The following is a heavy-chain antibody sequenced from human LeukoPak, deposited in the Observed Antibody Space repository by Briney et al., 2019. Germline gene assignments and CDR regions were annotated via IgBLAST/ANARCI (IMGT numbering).Heavy chain of an antibody. D-gene: IGHD6-13*01. J-gene: IGHJ4*02. CDR3: ATPAGNFDY. V-gene: IGHV3-23*01. CDR2: ISGSGGST. Sequence: GGSLRLSCAAPGFTFSSYAMSWVRQAPGKGLEWVSSISGSGGSTYYADSVKGRFTIPRDNSKNTLYLQMNSLRAEDTAVYYCATPAGNFDYWGQGTLDTVSS. CDR1: GFTFSSYA.